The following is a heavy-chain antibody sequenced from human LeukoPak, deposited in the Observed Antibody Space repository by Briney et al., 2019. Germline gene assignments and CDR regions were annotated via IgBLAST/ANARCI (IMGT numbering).Heavy chain of an antibody. CDR3: ARHGMIAAAGYFDY. CDR2: IYYSGSS. J-gene: IGHJ4*02. V-gene: IGHV4-59*01. Sequence: KASETLSLTCTVSGGSTSSYYWSWIRQPPGKGLEWIGYIYYSGSSNYNPSLKSRVTMLVDTSKNQFSLKLNSVTAADTAVYYCARHGMIAAAGYFDYWGQGSLVTVSS. CDR1: GGSTSSYY. D-gene: IGHD6-13*01.